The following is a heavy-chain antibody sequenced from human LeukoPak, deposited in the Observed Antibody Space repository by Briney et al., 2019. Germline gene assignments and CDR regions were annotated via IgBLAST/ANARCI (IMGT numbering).Heavy chain of an antibody. D-gene: IGHD2-15*01. V-gene: IGHV3-74*01. CDR3: ARDLGYCSGGTCP. CDR2: ISSDGTST. CDR1: GFTFSSYW. J-gene: IGHJ5*02. Sequence: PGGSLRLSCAASGFTFSSYWMHWVRQAPGKGLVWVSRISSDGTSTSYADSVEGRFTISRDNAKNTLYLQMNSLRAEDTAVYYCARDLGYCSGGTCPWGQGTLVTVSS.